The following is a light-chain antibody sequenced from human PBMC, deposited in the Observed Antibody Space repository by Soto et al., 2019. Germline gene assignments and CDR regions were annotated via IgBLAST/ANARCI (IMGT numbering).Light chain of an antibody. CDR3: HQSFTTPHT. Sequence: DIQMTQSPSSLSASVGDRVTITCRASQSISDYLSWYQQKPGKAPNLLIYAASNLQGGVPSRFRGSGSGTDFTLTISSLQPEDSATYYRHQSFTTPHTFGQGTKLEIK. CDR2: AAS. V-gene: IGKV1-39*01. J-gene: IGKJ2*01. CDR1: QSISDY.